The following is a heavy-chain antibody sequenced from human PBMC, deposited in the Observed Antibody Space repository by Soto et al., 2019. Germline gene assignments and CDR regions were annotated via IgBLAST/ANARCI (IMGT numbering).Heavy chain of an antibody. CDR2: ISSSANRI. J-gene: IGHJ5*02. V-gene: IGHV3-48*03. CDR1: GFNFIIYE. D-gene: IGHD3-22*01. CDR3: ARGVYDSNGYSYP. Sequence: LRPACAASGFNFIIYEINWFRQSAVKGLEWISYISSSANRIYYADSVKGRFTISRDNPKNSLYRQMNSLRAEDTAVYYCARGVYDSNGYSYPWGQGTLVTVSS.